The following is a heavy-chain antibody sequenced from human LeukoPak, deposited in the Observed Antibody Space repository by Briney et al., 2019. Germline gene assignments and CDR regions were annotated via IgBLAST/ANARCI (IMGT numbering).Heavy chain of an antibody. D-gene: IGHD3-22*01. CDR1: GGSISSYY. Sequence: SETLSLTCTVSGGSISSYYWSWIRQPPGKGLEWIGYIYYSGSTNYNPSLKSRVTISVDTSKNQFSLKLSSVTAADTAVYYCASTYYYDSSGYAGVWGQGTLVTVSS. CDR2: IYYSGST. V-gene: IGHV4-59*08. CDR3: ASTYYYDSSGYAGV. J-gene: IGHJ4*02.